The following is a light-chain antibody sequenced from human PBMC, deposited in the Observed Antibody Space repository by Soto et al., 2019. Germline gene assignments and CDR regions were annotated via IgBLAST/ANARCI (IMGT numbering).Light chain of an antibody. CDR3: QQATRSVLT. J-gene: IGKJ4*01. Sequence: DIQMTQSPSSVSASVGDRVTITCRASQSISAWLAWYQQKPGKAPNLLIYAASSLPTGVPSRFSGSGSGTDFTLTISTLQPEDVATYYCQQATRSVLTFGGGTMV. CDR1: QSISAW. V-gene: IGKV1-12*01. CDR2: AAS.